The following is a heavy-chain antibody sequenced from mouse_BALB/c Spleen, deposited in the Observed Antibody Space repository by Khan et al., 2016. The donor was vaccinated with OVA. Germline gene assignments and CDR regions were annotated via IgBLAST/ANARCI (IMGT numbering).Heavy chain of an antibody. J-gene: IGHJ4*01. Sequence: EVQLQELGPGLVKPSQSLSLTCTVTGYSITSDYAWNWIRQFPGNKLEWMGYISSSGSTNYNPALKSRISITRDTSKNHFFLQLNSVTTEDTATYYCARDGSRYNYAMDYWGQGTSVTVSS. V-gene: IGHV3-2*02. D-gene: IGHD2-3*01. CDR2: ISSSGST. CDR3: ARDGSRYNYAMDY. CDR1: GYSITSDYA.